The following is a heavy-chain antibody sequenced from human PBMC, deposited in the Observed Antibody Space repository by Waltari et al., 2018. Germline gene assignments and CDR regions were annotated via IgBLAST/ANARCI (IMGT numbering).Heavy chain of an antibody. Sequence: EVQLVESGGGLVQPGGSLRLSCAASGFTFSSYWMSWVRQAPGKGLEWVANIKQDGSEKYYVDSGKGRFTISRDNAKNSLYLQMNSLRAEDTAVYYCARVALPWVPFGGVVTLYYYYGMDVWGQGTTVTVSS. J-gene: IGHJ6*02. CDR3: ARVALPWVPFGGVVTLYYYYGMDV. D-gene: IGHD3-16*01. CDR2: IKQDGSEK. V-gene: IGHV3-7*01. CDR1: GFTFSSYW.